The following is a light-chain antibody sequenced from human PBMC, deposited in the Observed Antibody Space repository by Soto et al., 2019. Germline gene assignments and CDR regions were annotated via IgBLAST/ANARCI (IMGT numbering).Light chain of an antibody. CDR2: ATS. CDR1: QNIRSY. Sequence: DIQMTQSPSSLSASVGDRVTITCRASQNIRSYLNWYQQKPGKAPQLLIYATSSLQTGVPSRFSASGSGTDFSIVISDLQPEDYATYYCQQGYSSRWTSGRGTKVEI. J-gene: IGKJ1*01. CDR3: QQGYSSRWT. V-gene: IGKV1-39*01.